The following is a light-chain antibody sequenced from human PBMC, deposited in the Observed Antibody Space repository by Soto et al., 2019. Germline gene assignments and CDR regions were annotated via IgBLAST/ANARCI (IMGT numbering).Light chain of an antibody. V-gene: IGLV1-40*01. J-gene: IGLJ3*02. CDR2: GNS. CDR3: QSYDSSLSGSVV. Sequence: QSVLTQPPSVSGAPGKRVTISCTGSSSNIGAGYHVHWYQQLPGTAPKLLIYGNSNRPSGVPDRFSGSKSGTSASLAITGLQAEDEADYYCQSYDSSLSGSVVFGGGTKLTVL. CDR1: SSNIGAGYH.